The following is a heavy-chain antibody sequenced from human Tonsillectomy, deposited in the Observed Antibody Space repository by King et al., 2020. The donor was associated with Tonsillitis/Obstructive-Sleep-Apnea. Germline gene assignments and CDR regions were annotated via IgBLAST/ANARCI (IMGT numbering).Heavy chain of an antibody. D-gene: IGHD3-3*01. CDR1: GFTVSSSY. CDR2: IYSGGST. CDR3: ARDGHNYDFWSGYSYYYYMDV. V-gene: IGHV3-66*01. J-gene: IGHJ6*03. Sequence: VQVVESGGGLVQPGGSLRLYCAASGFTVSSSYMSWVRQAPGKGLEWVSVIYSGGSTYYADSVKGRFTISRDNSKNTLYLQINSLRAEDTAVYYCARDGHNYDFWSGYSYYYYMDVWGKGTTVTVSS.